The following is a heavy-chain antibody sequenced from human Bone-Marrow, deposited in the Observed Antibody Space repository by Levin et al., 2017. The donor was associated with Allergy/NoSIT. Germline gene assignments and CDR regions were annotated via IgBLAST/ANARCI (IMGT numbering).Heavy chain of an antibody. CDR1: GYTFTSYD. CDR2: MNPNSGNT. V-gene: IGHV1-8*01. D-gene: IGHD5-24*01. Sequence: ASVKVSCKASGYTFTSYDINWVRQATGQGLEWMGWMNPNSGNTGYAQKFQGRVTMTRNTSISTAYMELSSLRSEDTAVYYCARAAAGIGYNNYWGQGTLVTVSS. CDR3: ARAAAGIGYNNY. J-gene: IGHJ4*02.